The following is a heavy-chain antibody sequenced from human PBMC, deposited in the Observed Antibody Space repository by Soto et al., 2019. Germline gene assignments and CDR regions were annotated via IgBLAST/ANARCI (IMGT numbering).Heavy chain of an antibody. Sequence: ALVKVSCKASGGTFSTHAIIWVRQAPGHGLEWMGGIIPISGTTYYTQKFQGRVTITADEPTSTAFMELSSLKSEDTAVFYCARGYCSGGNCYSGMDVWGQGTMVTVSS. D-gene: IGHD2-15*01. V-gene: IGHV1-69*13. CDR3: ARGYCSGGNCYSGMDV. CDR2: IIPISGTT. J-gene: IGHJ6*02. CDR1: GGTFSTHA.